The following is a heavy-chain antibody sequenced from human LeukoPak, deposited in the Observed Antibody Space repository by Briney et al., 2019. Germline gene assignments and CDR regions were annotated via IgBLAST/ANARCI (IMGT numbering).Heavy chain of an antibody. Sequence: GGSLRLSCAASGFTFSNAWMSWVRQAPGKGLEWVGRIKSKTDGGTTDYAAPVKGRFTISRDDSKNTLYLQMNSLKTEDTAVYYCTSSWGWELLALPPVWGQGTTVTVSS. D-gene: IGHD1-26*01. J-gene: IGHJ6*02. CDR1: GFTFSNAW. CDR3: TSSWGWELLALPPV. V-gene: IGHV3-15*01. CDR2: IKSKTDGGTT.